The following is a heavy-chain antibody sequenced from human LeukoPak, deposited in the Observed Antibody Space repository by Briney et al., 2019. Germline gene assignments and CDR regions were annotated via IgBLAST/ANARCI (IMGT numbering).Heavy chain of an antibody. CDR2: ISWNSGSI. D-gene: IGHD6-13*01. V-gene: IGHV3-9*01. CDR3: AKPKIAAAGYFDY. Sequence: GGSLRLSCAASGFTFDDYAMHWVRQAPGKGLEWVSGISWNSGSIGYADSVKGRFTISRDNAKNSLYLQMNSLRAEDTALYYCAKPKIAAAGYFDYWGQGTQVTVSS. CDR1: GFTFDDYA. J-gene: IGHJ4*02.